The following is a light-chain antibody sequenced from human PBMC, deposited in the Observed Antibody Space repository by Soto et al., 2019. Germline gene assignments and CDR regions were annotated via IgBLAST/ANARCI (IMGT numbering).Light chain of an antibody. Sequence: DIQMTQSPSSVSASVGDRVTITCRASQGITNRLAWYQQKPGKAPKLLIYEASSLQSGVPSRISGSGSGTDFTHTFSSLQPEEYATYYGQQDKNLPITFGQGTRLEIK. CDR3: QQDKNLPIT. V-gene: IGKV1D-12*01. J-gene: IGKJ5*01. CDR2: EAS. CDR1: QGITNR.